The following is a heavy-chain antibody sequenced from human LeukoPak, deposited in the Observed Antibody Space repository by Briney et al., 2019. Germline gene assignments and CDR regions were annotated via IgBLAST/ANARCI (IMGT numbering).Heavy chain of an antibody. CDR2: INTDGSST. CDR3: VRVGYCSITSCYSLGVDHYYMDV. Sequence: GRSLRLPCAASGFTFSTYWMRWVRQAPGKGLVWVSRINTDGSSTTYADSVKGRFTISRDNAKNTLYLQMNSLRAEDTAVYYCVRVGYCSITSCYSLGVDHYYMDVWGKGTTVTVSS. V-gene: IGHV3-74*01. D-gene: IGHD2-2*02. CDR1: GFTFSTYW. J-gene: IGHJ6*03.